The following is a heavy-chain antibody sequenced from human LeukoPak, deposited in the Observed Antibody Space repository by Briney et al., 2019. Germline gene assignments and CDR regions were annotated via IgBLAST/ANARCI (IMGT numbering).Heavy chain of an antibody. CDR1: GFTFSSSA. V-gene: IGHV3-23*01. CDR3: AKDARPTY. CDR2: ITGGGGST. Sequence: PGGSLRLSCAASGFTFSSSAMSWVRQAPGKGLECVSAITGGGGSTYYADSVKGRFTISRDNSKNTLYLQMNSLRADDTAVYYCAKDARPTYWGQGTLVTVSS. J-gene: IGHJ4*02.